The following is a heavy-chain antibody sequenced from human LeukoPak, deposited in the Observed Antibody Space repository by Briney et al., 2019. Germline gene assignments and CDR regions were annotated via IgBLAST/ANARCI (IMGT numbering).Heavy chain of an antibody. J-gene: IGHJ4*02. CDR2: IYYSGST. V-gene: IGHV4-39*01. D-gene: IGHD3-22*01. Sequence: PSETLSLTCTASGGFTSSSSYYWGWIRQPPGKGLEWIGSIYYSGSTYYNPSLKSRVTISVDTSKNQFSLKLSSVTAADTAVYYCARLDDSSGSFHWGQGTLVTVSS. CDR1: GGFTSSSSYY. CDR3: ARLDDSSGSFH.